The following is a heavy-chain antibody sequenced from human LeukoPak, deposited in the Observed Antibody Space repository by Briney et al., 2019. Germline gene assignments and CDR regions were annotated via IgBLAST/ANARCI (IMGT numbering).Heavy chain of an antibody. CDR2: IIPIFGTA. V-gene: IGHV1-69*13. CDR1: GGTFSSYA. CDR3: ARDPMVEGAFDI. Sequence: AASVKVSCKASGGTFSSYAISWVRQAPGQGLEWMGGIIPIFGTANYAQKFQGRVTITADESTSTAYMELSSLRSEDTAVYYCARDPMVEGAFDIWGQGTMVTVSS. J-gene: IGHJ3*02. D-gene: IGHD2-15*01.